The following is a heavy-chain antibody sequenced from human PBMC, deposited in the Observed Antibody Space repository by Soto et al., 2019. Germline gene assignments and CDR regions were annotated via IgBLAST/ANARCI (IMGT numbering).Heavy chain of an antibody. CDR3: ARGVGTTSEHWFDP. D-gene: IGHD3-10*01. CDR2: IYYSGST. CDR1: GGSISSGDYY. Sequence: SETLSLTCTVSGGSISSGDYYWSWIRQPPGKGLEWIGYIYYSGSTNYNPSLKSRVTISVDTSKNQFSLKLSSVTAADTVVYYCARGVGTTSEHWFDPWGQGTLVTVSS. V-gene: IGHV4-61*08. J-gene: IGHJ5*02.